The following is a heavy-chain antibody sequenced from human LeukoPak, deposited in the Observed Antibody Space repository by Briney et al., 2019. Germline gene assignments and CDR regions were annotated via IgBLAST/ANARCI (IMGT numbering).Heavy chain of an antibody. CDR3: AKGRGEYSSSWPFDY. J-gene: IGHJ4*02. CDR1: GFTFSRYP. D-gene: IGHD6-13*01. CDR2: ISGSGGST. Sequence: GGSLRLSCSASGFTFSRYPMHWVRQAPGKGLEYVSAISGSGGSTYYADSVKGRFTISRDNSKNTLYLQMNSLRAEDTAVYYCAKGRGEYSSSWPFDYWGQGTLVTVSS. V-gene: IGHV3-23*01.